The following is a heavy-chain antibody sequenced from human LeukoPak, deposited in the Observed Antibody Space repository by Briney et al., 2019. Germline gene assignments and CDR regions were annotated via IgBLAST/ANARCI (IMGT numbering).Heavy chain of an antibody. CDR2: IIPIFGTA. D-gene: IGHD3-22*01. J-gene: IGHJ4*02. CDR1: GGTFSSYA. Sequence: SVKVSCKASGGTFSSYAISWVRQAPGQGLEWMGRIIPIFGTANYAQKFQGRVTITTDESTSTACMELSSLRSEDTAVYYCARVPVDSSGYYYGVDYWGQGTLVTVSS. CDR3: ARVPVDSSGYYYGVDY. V-gene: IGHV1-69*05.